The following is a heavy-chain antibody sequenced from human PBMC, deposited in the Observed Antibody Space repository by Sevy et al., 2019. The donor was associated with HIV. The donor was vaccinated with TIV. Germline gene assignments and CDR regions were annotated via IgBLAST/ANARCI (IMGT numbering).Heavy chain of an antibody. D-gene: IGHD3-3*01. V-gene: IGHV3-7*01. CDR3: ARYYDFWSGYYMASGIYYYGMDV. J-gene: IGHJ6*02. Sequence: GGSLRLSCAASGFTFSSYWMSWVRQAPGKGLEWMANIKQDGSEKYYVDSVKGRFTISRDNAKNSLYLQMNSLRAEDTAVYYCARYYDFWSGYYMASGIYYYGMDVWGQGTTVTVSS. CDR2: IKQDGSEK. CDR1: GFTFSSYW.